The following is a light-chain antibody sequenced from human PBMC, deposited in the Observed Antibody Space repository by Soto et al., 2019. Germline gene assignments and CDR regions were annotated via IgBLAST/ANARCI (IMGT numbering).Light chain of an antibody. J-gene: IGKJ3*01. CDR1: QGISNY. V-gene: IGKV1-27*01. CDR2: AAS. CDR3: QKYNSAPRT. Sequence: DIQMTQSPSSLSASVGDIVTITFRASQGISNYLAWYQQKPGKVPKLLIYAASTLQSGVPSRFSGSGSGTDFTLTISSLQPEDVATYYCQKYNSAPRTFGPGTKVDIK.